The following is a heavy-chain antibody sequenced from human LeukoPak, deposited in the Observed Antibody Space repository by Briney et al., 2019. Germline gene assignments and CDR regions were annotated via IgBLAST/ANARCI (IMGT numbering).Heavy chain of an antibody. J-gene: IGHJ4*02. CDR3: ARDGASTDDY. CDR1: VYTFSNFG. V-gene: IGHV1-18*01. Sequence: GASVNVSCKPSVYTFSNFGINSVRQAPGQGLEWMGYISGNNDIPNHVQKLKGKFTVTTDSYTSTAYMELRNLTFDDTAVYYCARDGASTDDYWGQGTLVTVSS. CDR2: ISGNNDIP. D-gene: IGHD2-2*01.